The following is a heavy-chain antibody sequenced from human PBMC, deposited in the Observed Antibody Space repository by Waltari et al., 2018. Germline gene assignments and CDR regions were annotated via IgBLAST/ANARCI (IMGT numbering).Heavy chain of an antibody. V-gene: IGHV4-38-2*01. CDR1: GYSISSGYY. CDR3: ASNLDY. J-gene: IGHJ4*02. Sequence: QVQLQESGPGLVKPSETLSLTCAVSGYSISSGYYWGWIRQPPGKGLEWIGSIYHSGSTYYKPSLKSRVTISVDTSKNQFSLKLSSVTAADTAVYYCASNLDYWGQGTLVTVSS. CDR2: IYHSGST.